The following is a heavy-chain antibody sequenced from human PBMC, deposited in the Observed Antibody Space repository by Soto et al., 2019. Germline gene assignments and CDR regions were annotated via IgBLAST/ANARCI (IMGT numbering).Heavy chain of an antibody. CDR3: AHIVVAGLGYYFDY. D-gene: IGHD6-19*01. J-gene: IGHJ4*02. V-gene: IGHV2-5*02. CDR1: GFSLSSTRMA. CDR2: SYWDDDK. Sequence: QITLKESGPTLVKPTQTLTLTCTFSGFSLSSTRMAVGWIRQPPGKALEWLALSYWDDDKRYSPFLKSRLTITKDTSKNQVVLIMSNMVPVDTARYYCAHIVVAGLGYYFDYWGQGTLVTVSS.